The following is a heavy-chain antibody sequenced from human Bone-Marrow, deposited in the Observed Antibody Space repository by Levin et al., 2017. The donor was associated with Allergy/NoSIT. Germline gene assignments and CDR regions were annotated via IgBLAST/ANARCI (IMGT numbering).Heavy chain of an antibody. CDR1: GDSINNFY. CDR3: GREGGPGGYYDY. D-gene: IGHD3-10*01. J-gene: IGHJ4*02. V-gene: IGHV4-59*01. CDR2: IYSSGST. Sequence: SETLSLTCTVSGDSINNFYWSWIRRSPGKGLEWIGFIYSSGSTHYNPYLQSRLIMSVDTSNNQFSLNLTSVTARDTAIYYCGREGGPGGYYDYWGQGILVTVSS.